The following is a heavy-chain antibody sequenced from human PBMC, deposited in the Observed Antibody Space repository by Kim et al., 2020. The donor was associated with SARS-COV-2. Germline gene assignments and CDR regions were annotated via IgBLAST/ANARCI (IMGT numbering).Heavy chain of an antibody. V-gene: IGHV4-4*02. CDR1: GGSISSSNW. CDR2: IYHSGST. CDR3: ARVTRYYDYIWGSYRSSSPIDFDY. J-gene: IGHJ4*02. D-gene: IGHD3-16*02. Sequence: SETLSLTCAVSGGSISSSNWWSWVRQPPGKGLEWIGEIYHSGSTNYNPSLKSRVTISVDKSKNQFSLKLSSVTAADTAVYYCARVTRYYDYIWGSYRSSSPIDFDYWGQGTLVTVSS.